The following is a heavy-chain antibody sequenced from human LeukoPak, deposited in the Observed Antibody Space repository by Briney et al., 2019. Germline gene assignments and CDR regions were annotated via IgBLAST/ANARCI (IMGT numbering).Heavy chain of an antibody. D-gene: IGHD4-17*01. CDR2: ISAYNGNT. CDR1: GYTFTSYG. J-gene: IGHJ5*02. Sequence: GASVTVSCKASGYTFTSYGISWVRQAPGQGLEWMGWISAYNGNTNYAQKLQGRVTMTTDTSTSTAYMELRSLRSDDTAVYYCARDIHGDYVGCFDPWGQGTLVTVSS. CDR3: ARDIHGDYVGCFDP. V-gene: IGHV1-18*01.